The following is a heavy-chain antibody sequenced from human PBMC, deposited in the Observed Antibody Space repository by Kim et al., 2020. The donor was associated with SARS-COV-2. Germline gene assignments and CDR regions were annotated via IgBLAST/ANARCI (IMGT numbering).Heavy chain of an antibody. D-gene: IGHD1-1*01. V-gene: IGHV3-23*01. J-gene: IGHJ4*02. CDR2: IIPSGGKT. CDR1: GFTFSSCS. Sequence: GGSLRLSCAASGFTFSSCSMDWVHQAPGKGLEWVSGIIPSGGKTYYADSMKGRFTISRDNSRNTLYLQMNSLSAEDTAIYYCAKVNVQTDEFDYWGRGTLVTVSS. CDR3: AKVNVQTDEFDY.